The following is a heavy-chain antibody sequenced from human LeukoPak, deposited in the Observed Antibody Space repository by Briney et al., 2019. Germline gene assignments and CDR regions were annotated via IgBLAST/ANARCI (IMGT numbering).Heavy chain of an antibody. CDR3: VGDGGGYTYDFWSGYPHFEY. CDR2: ISYDGSNK. CDR1: GFTFRSYA. Sequence: GGSLRLSCAASGFTFRSYAMHWVRQAPGKGLEWVAVISYDGSNKYYADSVKGRFSISRDNSKNTLYLQMNSLRAEDMAVYFCVGDGGGYTYDFWSGYPHFEYWGQGTLLTVSS. V-gene: IGHV3-30-3*01. D-gene: IGHD3-3*01. J-gene: IGHJ4*02.